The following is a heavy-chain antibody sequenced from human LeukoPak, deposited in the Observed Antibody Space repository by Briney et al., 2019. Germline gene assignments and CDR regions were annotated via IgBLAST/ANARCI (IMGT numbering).Heavy chain of an antibody. J-gene: IGHJ4*02. CDR1: GGSVNSYY. CDR2: IFGSGSS. CDR3: ARDTPHPRGNFFES. Sequence: SQTLSLTCTVSGGSVNSYYWTWIRQPAGKGLEWIGRIFGSGSSRYSPSLKDRVTMSIDTSRHQIFLRLHSVTAADTAVYFCARDTPHPRGNFFESWGQGTLVTVSS. V-gene: IGHV4-4*07.